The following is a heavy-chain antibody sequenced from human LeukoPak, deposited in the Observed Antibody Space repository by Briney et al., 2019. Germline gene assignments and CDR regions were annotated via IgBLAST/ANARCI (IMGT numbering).Heavy chain of an antibody. V-gene: IGHV3-23*01. CDR1: GFTFSSYG. Sequence: GGTLRLSCAASGFTFSSYGMSWVRQAPGKGLEWVSIISAGGDTTYYADSVRGRFTISRDNSKNTLYPQMNSLRAEDTAVYYCAKLVGASDAFDIWGQGTMVTVSS. CDR3: AKLVGASDAFDI. D-gene: IGHD1-26*01. CDR2: ISAGGDTT. J-gene: IGHJ3*02.